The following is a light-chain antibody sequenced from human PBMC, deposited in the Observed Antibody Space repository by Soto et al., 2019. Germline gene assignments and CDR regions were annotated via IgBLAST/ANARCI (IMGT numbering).Light chain of an antibody. J-gene: IGKJ1*01. CDR2: KAS. Sequence: DIQMTQSPATLSASVGDRVTITCRASQSISSWLAWYQQKPGKAPKLLIYKASSLESGVPSRFSGSGSGTEFTLTMSSRQPDDFATYYCQQYTIYPWTFGQGTKVEIK. CDR1: QSISSW. V-gene: IGKV1-5*03. CDR3: QQYTIYPWT.